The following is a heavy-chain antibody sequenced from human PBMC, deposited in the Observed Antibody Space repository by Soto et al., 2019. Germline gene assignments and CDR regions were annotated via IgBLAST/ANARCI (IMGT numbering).Heavy chain of an antibody. Sequence: PGGSLRLSCAASGFTFSSYAMHWVRQAPGKGLEWVAVISYDGSNKYYADSVKGRFTISRDNSKNTLYLQMNSLRAEDTAVYYCARDLSGGYYFDYWGQGTLVTISS. CDR1: GFTFSSYA. CDR3: ARDLSGGYYFDY. D-gene: IGHD3-22*01. V-gene: IGHV3-30-3*01. J-gene: IGHJ4*02. CDR2: ISYDGSNK.